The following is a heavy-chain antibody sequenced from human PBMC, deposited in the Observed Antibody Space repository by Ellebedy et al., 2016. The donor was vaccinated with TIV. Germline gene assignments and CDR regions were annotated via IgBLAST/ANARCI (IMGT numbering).Heavy chain of an antibody. CDR2: ISSRGVSS. D-gene: IGHD3-22*01. V-gene: IGHV3-23*01. J-gene: IGHJ4*02. CDR3: AKLDSSGYYYGRLDY. CDR1: GFTFRNFA. Sequence: GESLKISCAASGFTFRNFAMTWVRQAPGKGLEWVSSISSRGVSSDYADSGRGRVTISRDNSKSTLYLHMDSLRADDSAEYYCAKLDSSGYYYGRLDYWGQGTLVTVSS.